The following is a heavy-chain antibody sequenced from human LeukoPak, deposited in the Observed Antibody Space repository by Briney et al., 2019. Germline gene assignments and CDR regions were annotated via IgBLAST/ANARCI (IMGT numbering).Heavy chain of an antibody. D-gene: IGHD6-19*01. CDR1: GGSMSPYH. J-gene: IGHJ4*02. CDR2: VYYSGST. Sequence: PSETLSLTCTVSGGSMSPYHWGWIRQPPGKGLEWTGYVYYSGSTNYNPSLNSRVTISVDTSKNQFSLRLSSVTAADTAIYYCARAVSGRFDYWGQGTLVTVSS. CDR3: ARAVSGRFDY. V-gene: IGHV4-59*08.